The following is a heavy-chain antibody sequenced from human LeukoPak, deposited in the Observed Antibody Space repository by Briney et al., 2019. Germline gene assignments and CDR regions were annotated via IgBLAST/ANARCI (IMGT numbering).Heavy chain of an antibody. CDR1: GFNFRSYW. CDR2: IKEDGSKK. D-gene: IGHD1-26*01. V-gene: IGHV3-7*05. J-gene: IGHJ4*02. Sequence: GGSLRLPCAASGFNFRSYWMKWVRQAPGKGLEWVANIKEDGSKKYYVDSVKGRFTISRDNAENSLYLQMNSLRVDDTAVYYCARGSAWERGSYDYWGQGTLVTVSS. CDR3: ARGSAWERGSYDY.